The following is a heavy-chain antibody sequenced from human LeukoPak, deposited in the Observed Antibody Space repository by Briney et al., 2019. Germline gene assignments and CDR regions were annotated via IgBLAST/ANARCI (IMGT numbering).Heavy chain of an antibody. Sequence: ASVKVSCKVSGYTLTELSMHWVRQAPGKGLEWMGGFDPEDGETIYAQKFQGRVTMTEDTSTDTAYMELSSLRSEDTAVYYCVGTGPLSSNGWDFNYWGQGTLVTVSS. J-gene: IGHJ4*02. CDR1: GYTLTELS. V-gene: IGHV1-24*01. CDR2: FDPEDGET. CDR3: VGTGPLSSNGWDFNY. D-gene: IGHD6-19*01.